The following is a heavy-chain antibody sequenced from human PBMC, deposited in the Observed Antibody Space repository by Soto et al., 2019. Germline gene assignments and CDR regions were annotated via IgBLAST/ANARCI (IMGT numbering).Heavy chain of an antibody. CDR3: ARHASYYVSSGYFGNY. Sequence: GESLKISCQGAGYTFTNHWITGVRQMAGKGLEWMGRINPSDSHTNYSPSFQGHVTMSVDKSISTAYLQWSSLKASDSAIYYCARHASYYVSSGYFGNYWGQGTLVTFSS. D-gene: IGHD3-22*01. CDR2: INPSDSHT. V-gene: IGHV5-10-1*01. J-gene: IGHJ4*02. CDR1: GYTFTNHW.